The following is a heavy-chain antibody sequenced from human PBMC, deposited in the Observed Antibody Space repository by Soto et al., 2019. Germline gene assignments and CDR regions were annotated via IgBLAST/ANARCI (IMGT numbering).Heavy chain of an antibody. CDR2: ISWTGETI. D-gene: IGHD3-22*01. V-gene: IGHV3-9*03. Sequence: EVELVESGGGLVLPGGSLRLSCEASGFNFNNYAMHWVRQAPGKGLEWVSGISWTGETIVYADFVKGRFTISRDKSKSSLYLEMNSLRPEDMALYYCAKDEIGVAGNSALDMWGQGTMVTVSS. CDR3: AKDEIGVAGNSALDM. J-gene: IGHJ3*02. CDR1: GFNFNNYA.